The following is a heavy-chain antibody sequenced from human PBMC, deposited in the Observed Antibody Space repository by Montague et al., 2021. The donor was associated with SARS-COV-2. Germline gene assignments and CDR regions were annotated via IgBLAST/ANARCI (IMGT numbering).Heavy chain of an antibody. J-gene: IGHJ4*02. D-gene: IGHD1-26*01. CDR3: GRKGSGRSDLAY. Sequence: SETLSLTCAVYGDSIVVELWRRSEQHTPELQSPTVGVIYLPRRKKNKPYLKSRVSMSVDKSWNQFSLRLTSVTAADTAIYYCGRKGSGRSDLAYWGQGTLVTVSS. CDR2: IYLPRRK. CDR1: GDSIVVELW. V-gene: IGHV4-4*02.